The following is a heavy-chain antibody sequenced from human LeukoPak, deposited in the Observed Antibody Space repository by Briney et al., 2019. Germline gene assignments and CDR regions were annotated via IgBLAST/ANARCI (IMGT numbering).Heavy chain of an antibody. D-gene: IGHD5-12*01. CDR3: AKGGGYEAQYYYYYLDV. J-gene: IGHJ6*03. V-gene: IGHV3-7*01. CDR1: GFTFSSYA. Sequence: PGGSLRLSCAASGFTFSSYAMHWVRQAPGEGLEWVANIKQDGSEKYYVDSVKGRFTISRDKAKNSLYLQMNSLRAEDTAVYYCAKGGGYEAQYYYYYLDVWGKGTTVTISS. CDR2: IKQDGSEK.